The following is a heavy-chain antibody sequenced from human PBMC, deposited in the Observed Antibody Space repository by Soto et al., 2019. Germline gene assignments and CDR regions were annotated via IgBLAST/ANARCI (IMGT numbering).Heavy chain of an antibody. V-gene: IGHV2-5*01. J-gene: IGHJ4*02. CDR3: AHSRGYYDVLTGYHTCYFDY. Sequence: QITLKESGPTLVKPTQTLTLTCTFSGFSLSTRGVGVGWIRQPPGKALEWLTVIYWNDDKRYSPSLKSRLTITKDTSINQVVLTMTNMDPVDTATYYCAHSRGYYDVLTGYHTCYFDYWGQGTLVTVSS. D-gene: IGHD3-9*01. CDR1: GFSLSTRGVG. CDR2: IYWNDDK.